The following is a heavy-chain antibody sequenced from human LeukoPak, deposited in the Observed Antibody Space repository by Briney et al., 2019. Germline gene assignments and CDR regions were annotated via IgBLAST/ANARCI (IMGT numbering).Heavy chain of an antibody. D-gene: IGHD6-13*01. V-gene: IGHV3-11*01. J-gene: IGHJ4*02. CDR3: ARGSSRNDF. CDR1: GFSISDYY. CDR2: ISTSGSTI. Sequence: GGSLRLSCAASGFSISDYYMSWIRQVPGKRLAWVSYISTSGSTIYYADSVKGRFTISRDNAKNSLYLLLNSLRAEDTAVYYCARGSSRNDFWGQGTLVTVSS.